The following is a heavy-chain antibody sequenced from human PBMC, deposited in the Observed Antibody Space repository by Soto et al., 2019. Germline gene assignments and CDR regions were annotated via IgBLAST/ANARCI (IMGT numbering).Heavy chain of an antibody. CDR2: IYYSGST. J-gene: IGHJ5*02. V-gene: IGHV4-31*03. Sequence: SETLSLTCTFSGGSIRSGGYYLSWIRQHPGKGLEWIGYIYYSGSTYYNPSLKSRVTISVDTSKNQFSLKLSSVTAADTAVYYCARAGGCSSTSCYPNWFDPWGQGTLVTVSS. D-gene: IGHD2-2*01. CDR1: GGSIRSGGYY. CDR3: ARAGGCSSTSCYPNWFDP.